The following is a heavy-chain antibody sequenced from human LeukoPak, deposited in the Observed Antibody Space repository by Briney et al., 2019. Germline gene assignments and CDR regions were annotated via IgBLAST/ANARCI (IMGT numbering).Heavy chain of an antibody. J-gene: IGHJ4*02. CDR2: IYYSGST. V-gene: IGHV4-39*01. CDR3: ARRGGNGLDY. Sequence: SETLSLTCTVSGGSISSSSYYWGWIRQPPGKGVEWIGSIYYSGSTYYNPSLKSRVTISVDTSKNQFSLKLSSVTAADTAVYYCARRGGNGLDYWGQGTLVTVSS. CDR1: GGSISSSSYY. D-gene: IGHD4-23*01.